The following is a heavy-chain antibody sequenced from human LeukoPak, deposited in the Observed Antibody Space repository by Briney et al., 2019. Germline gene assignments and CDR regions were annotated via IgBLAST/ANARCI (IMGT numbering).Heavy chain of an antibody. CDR1: GFTFSTYS. CDR2: ISVSSNTM. V-gene: IGHV3-48*01. Sequence: GGSLRLSCAASGFTFSTYSMNWVRQAPGKGLEWVSYISVSSNTMYYADSVKGRFTISRDNAKNSLYLQMNSLRAEDTAVYYCARGGGIAVGHAFDIWGQGTMVTVSS. J-gene: IGHJ3*02. CDR3: ARGGGIAVGHAFDI. D-gene: IGHD6-19*01.